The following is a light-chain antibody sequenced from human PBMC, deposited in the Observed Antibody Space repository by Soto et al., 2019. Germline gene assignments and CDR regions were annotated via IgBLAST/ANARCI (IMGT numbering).Light chain of an antibody. CDR3: SSYTSSSTVV. CDR1: SSDVGGYNY. Sequence: QSALTQPASVSGSPGQSITLSCTGTSSDVGGYNYVSWYQQHPGTAPKLMIYDVSNRHSGVSNRLSGSKSGNTASLTISGLQAEDDADYYCSSYTSSSTVVFGGGTKVTV. J-gene: IGLJ2*01. CDR2: DVS. V-gene: IGLV2-14*01.